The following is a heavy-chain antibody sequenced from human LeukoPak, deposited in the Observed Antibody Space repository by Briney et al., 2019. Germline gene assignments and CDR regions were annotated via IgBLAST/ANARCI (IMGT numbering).Heavy chain of an antibody. CDR1: GGSFSGYY. CDR2: INHSGST. Sequence: SETLSLTCAVYGGSFSGYYWSWIRQPPGKGLEWIGEINHSGSTNYNPSLKSRVTISVDTSKNQFSLKLSSVTAADTAVYYCATSPRGQLRLGYWGQGTLVTVSS. J-gene: IGHJ4*02. CDR3: ATSPRGQLRLGY. D-gene: IGHD3-16*01. V-gene: IGHV4-34*01.